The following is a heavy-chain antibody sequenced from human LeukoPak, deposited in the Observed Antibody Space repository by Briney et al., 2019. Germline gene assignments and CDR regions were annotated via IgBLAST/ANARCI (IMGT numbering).Heavy chain of an antibody. CDR2: ISSSGSTI. V-gene: IGHV3-48*03. CDR3: ARVDYVEMVIPQLAAFDI. D-gene: IGHD5-24*01. CDR1: GFTFSSYE. J-gene: IGHJ3*02. Sequence: GGSLRLSCAASGFTFSSYEMNWVRQAPGKGLEWVSYISSSGSTIYYADSVKGRFTISRDNAKNSLYLQMNSLRAEDTAVYYCARVDYVEMVIPQLAAFDIWGQGTMVTVSS.